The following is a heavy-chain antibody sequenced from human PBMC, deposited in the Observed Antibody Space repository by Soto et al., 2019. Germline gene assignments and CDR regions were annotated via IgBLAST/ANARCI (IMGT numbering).Heavy chain of an antibody. Sequence: PSETLSLTCTVSGGSISSYYWCWIRQPPGKGLEWIGYIYYSGGTNYNPSLKSRVTISVDTSKNQFSLKLSSVTAADTAVYYCARDLVHYYDSSGYNWFDPWGQGTLVTVS. CDR3: ARDLVHYYDSSGYNWFDP. D-gene: IGHD3-22*01. V-gene: IGHV4-59*01. CDR2: IYYSGGT. CDR1: GGSISSYY. J-gene: IGHJ5*02.